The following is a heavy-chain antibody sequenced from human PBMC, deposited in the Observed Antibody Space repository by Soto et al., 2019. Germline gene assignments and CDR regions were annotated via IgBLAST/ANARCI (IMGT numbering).Heavy chain of an antibody. D-gene: IGHD3-10*01. J-gene: IGHJ4*02. CDR2: ISPMVGAA. Sequence: QVQLVQSGAEMKKPGSSVKVSCQSSGGTFNTYAMNWVRQAPGQGPEWTGDISPMVGAANYAPKFHGRVTTTADEATGTSYMPLSSLPSEDTALYFCAREVQVHTPAFVYWGQGTLVTVSS. CDR3: AREVQVHTPAFVY. V-gene: IGHV1-69*19. CDR1: GGTFNTYA.